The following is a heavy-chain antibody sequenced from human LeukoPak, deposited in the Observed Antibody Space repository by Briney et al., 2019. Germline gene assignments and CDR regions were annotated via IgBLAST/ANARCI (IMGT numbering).Heavy chain of an antibody. Sequence: GGSLRLSCTASGFTFSNYWMTWIRQAAGKGPEWVANIKQDGSETYSLDSLKGRFTISRDNAKTSLYLQMNSLRAKDTAAYYCARYQGGGWDVWGQGTTVTVSS. V-gene: IGHV3-7*01. CDR1: GFTFSNYW. CDR2: IKQDGSET. CDR3: ARYQGGGWDV. D-gene: IGHD6-25*01. J-gene: IGHJ6*02.